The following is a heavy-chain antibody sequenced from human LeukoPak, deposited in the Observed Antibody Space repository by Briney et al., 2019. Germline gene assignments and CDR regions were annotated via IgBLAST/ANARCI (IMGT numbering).Heavy chain of an antibody. CDR1: GGSISSGGYS. J-gene: IGHJ4*02. V-gene: IGHV4-30-2*05. Sequence: SETLSLTCTVSGGSISSGGYSWSWIRQPPGKGLEWIGYIYHSGSTYYNPSLKSRVTISVDTSKNQFSLKLSSVTAADTAVYYCARDYYYDSSGYYGNFDNWGQGTLVTVSS. CDR2: IYHSGST. D-gene: IGHD3-22*01. CDR3: ARDYYYDSSGYYGNFDN.